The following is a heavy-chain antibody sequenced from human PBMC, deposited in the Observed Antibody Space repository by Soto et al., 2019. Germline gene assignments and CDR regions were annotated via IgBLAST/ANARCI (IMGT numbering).Heavy chain of an antibody. CDR1: GFTFSSYA. Sequence: AGGSLRLSCASSGFTFSSYAMSWVRQAPGKGLEWVSAISGSGGSTYYADSVKGRFTISRDNSKNTLYLQMNSLRAEDTAVYYCAKDSYATTGPIDYWGQGTLVTVSS. CDR3: AKDSYATTGPIDY. V-gene: IGHV3-23*01. D-gene: IGHD2-2*01. CDR2: ISGSGGST. J-gene: IGHJ4*02.